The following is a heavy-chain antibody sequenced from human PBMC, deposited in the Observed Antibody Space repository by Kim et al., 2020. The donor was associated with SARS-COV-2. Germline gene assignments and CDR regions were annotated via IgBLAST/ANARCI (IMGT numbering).Heavy chain of an antibody. CDR2: INTNTGNP. CDR3: ARKTSPGFIYYYYYGMDV. CDR1: GYTFTSYA. V-gene: IGHV7-4-1*02. D-gene: IGHD3-16*02. J-gene: IGHJ6*02. Sequence: ASVKVSCKASGYTFTSYAMNWVRQAPGQGLEWMGWINTNTGNPTYAQGFTGRFVFSLDTSVSTAYLQISSLKAEDTAVYYCARKTSPGFIYYYYYGMDVWGQGTTVTVSS.